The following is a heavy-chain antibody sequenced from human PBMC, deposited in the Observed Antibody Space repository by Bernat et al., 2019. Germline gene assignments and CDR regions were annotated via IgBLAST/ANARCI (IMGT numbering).Heavy chain of an antibody. CDR1: GFTFSSYG. CDR2: IWYDGSNK. D-gene: IGHD2-2*01. V-gene: IGHV3-33*06. J-gene: IGHJ4*02. Sequence: QVQLVESGGGVVQPGRSLRLSCAASGFTFSSYGMHWVRQAPGKGLEWVAVIWYDGSNKYYADSVNGRLTISRDDSKNTLYLQMNSLRAEDTAVYYYAKDGPYCSSTSCSPDYWGQGTLVTVSS. CDR3: AKDGPYCSSTSCSPDY.